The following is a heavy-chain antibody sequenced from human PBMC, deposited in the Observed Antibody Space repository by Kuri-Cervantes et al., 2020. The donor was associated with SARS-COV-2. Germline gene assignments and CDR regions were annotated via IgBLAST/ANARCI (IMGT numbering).Heavy chain of an antibody. V-gene: IGHV3-74*01. CDR3: AKVRWEGSYQHYYYYYYMDV. Sequence: GGSLRLSCAASGFTFSSYWMHWVRQAPGKGLVWVSRINSDGSSTSYADSVKGRFTISRDNSKNTLYLQMSSLRAEDTAVYYCAKVRWEGSYQHYYYYYYMDVWGKGTTVTVSS. J-gene: IGHJ6*03. CDR1: GFTFSSYW. CDR2: INSDGSST. D-gene: IGHD1-26*01.